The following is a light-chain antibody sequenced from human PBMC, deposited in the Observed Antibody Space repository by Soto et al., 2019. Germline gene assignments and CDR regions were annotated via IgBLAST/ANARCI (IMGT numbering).Light chain of an antibody. CDR3: SSYGGSNNHV. Sequence: QSALTQPPSASGSPGQSVSISCTGTSSDVGGYNYVSWFQQYPGKAPKLLIHEVNKRPSGVPDRFSGSKSGNTAALTVSGLEAEDEADYYCSSYGGSNNHVFGTGTKLTVL. V-gene: IGLV2-8*01. CDR1: SSDVGGYNY. CDR2: EVN. J-gene: IGLJ1*01.